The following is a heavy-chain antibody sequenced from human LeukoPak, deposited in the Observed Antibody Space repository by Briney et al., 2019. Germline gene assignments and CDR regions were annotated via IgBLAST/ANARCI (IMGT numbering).Heavy chain of an antibody. D-gene: IGHD4/OR15-4a*01. CDR3: AKERVPTFFDY. Sequence: GGSLRLSCVASGFSFSNYAMHWVRQAPGKGLEWVTSIRYDGTEKYYADSVKGRFTISRDNTKNTLYLQMNSLRPEDTAVYYCAKERVPTFFDYWGQGTLVTVSS. CDR1: GFSFSNYA. J-gene: IGHJ4*02. CDR2: IRYDGTEK. V-gene: IGHV3-30*02.